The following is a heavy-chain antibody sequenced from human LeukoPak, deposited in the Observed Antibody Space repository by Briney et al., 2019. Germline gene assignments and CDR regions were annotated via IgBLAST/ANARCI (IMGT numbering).Heavy chain of an antibody. J-gene: IGHJ4*02. D-gene: IGHD5-18*01. CDR3: ARDPGRGNSYGHFDY. V-gene: IGHV1-18*04. CDR1: GYTFISYG. CDR2: ISGYNGNT. Sequence: GASVTVSFMSCGYTFISYGISWVRQAPGQGLEGMGWISGYNGNTNYAQILQGRVTMTTDTSPSTAKMELMSLRSDDTAVYYCARDPGRGNSYGHFDYWGQGTLVTVSS.